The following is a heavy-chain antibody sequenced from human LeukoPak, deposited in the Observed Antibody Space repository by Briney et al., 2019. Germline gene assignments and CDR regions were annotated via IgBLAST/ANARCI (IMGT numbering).Heavy chain of an antibody. CDR1: GFTFSSYS. V-gene: IGHV3-21*01. CDR2: ISSSSSYI. D-gene: IGHD6-13*01. J-gene: IGHJ6*02. CDR3: ARTQAAAYGMDV. Sequence: GGSRRLPCAASGFTFSSYSMNWVRQAPGKGLEWVSSISSSSSYIYYADSVKGRFTISRDNAKNSLYLQMNSLRAEDTAVYYCARTQAAAYGMDVWGQGTTVTVSS.